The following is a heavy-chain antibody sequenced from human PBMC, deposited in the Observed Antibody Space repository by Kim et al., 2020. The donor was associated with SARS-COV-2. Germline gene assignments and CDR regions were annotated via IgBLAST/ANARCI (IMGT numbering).Heavy chain of an antibody. D-gene: IGHD1-26*01. V-gene: IGHV3-48*03. CDR2: ISSSGSTI. J-gene: IGHJ5*02. CDR3: ARGDETYSGSYFPIFDP. CDR1: GFTFSSYE. Sequence: GGSLRLSCAASGFTFSSYEMNWVRQAPGKGLEWVSYISSSGSTIYYADSVKGRFTISRDNAKNSLYLQMNSLRAEDTAVYYCARGDETYSGSYFPIFDPWGQGTLVTVSS.